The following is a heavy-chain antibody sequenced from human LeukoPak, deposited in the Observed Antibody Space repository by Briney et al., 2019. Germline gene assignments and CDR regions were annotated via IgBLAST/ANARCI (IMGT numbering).Heavy chain of an antibody. V-gene: IGHV4-31*03. CDR3: ARDRSYGGSYFEKSFDY. D-gene: IGHD2-21*01. J-gene: IGHJ4*02. CDR1: GGPISSGGHY. CDR2: IYYTGST. Sequence: PSQTLSLTCTVSGGPISSGGHYWRWIRQYPGKGLEWIGYIYYTGSTYHNPSLKSRLTISLDSSENQFSLKLSSVTAADTAVYYCARDRSYGGSYFEKSFDYWGQGTLVTVSS.